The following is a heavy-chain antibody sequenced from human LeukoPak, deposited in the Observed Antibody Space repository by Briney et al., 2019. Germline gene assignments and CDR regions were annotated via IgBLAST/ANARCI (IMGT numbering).Heavy chain of an antibody. Sequence: ASETLSLTCAVYGGSFSGYYWSWIRQPPGKGLEWIGEINHSGSTNYNPSLKSRVTISVDTSKNQFSLKLSSVTAADTAVYYCARLYGYCSSTSCYRRHPGGWFDPWGQGTLVTVSS. CDR2: INHSGST. CDR3: ARLYGYCSSTSCYRRHPGGWFDP. J-gene: IGHJ5*02. CDR1: GGSFSGYY. D-gene: IGHD2-2*03. V-gene: IGHV4-34*01.